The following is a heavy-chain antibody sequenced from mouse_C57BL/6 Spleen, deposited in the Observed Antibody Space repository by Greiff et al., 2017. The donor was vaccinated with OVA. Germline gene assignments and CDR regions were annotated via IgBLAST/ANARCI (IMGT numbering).Heavy chain of an antibody. CDR3: ARSGDGYYTFDY. CDR2: IYPGDGVT. J-gene: IGHJ2*01. D-gene: IGHD2-3*01. Sequence: VQLQQSGAELVKPGASVKISCKASGYAFSSYWMNWVKQRPGKGLEWIGQIYPGDGVTNYNGKFKGKATLTADKSSSTAYMQLSSLTSEDSAVYFCARSGDGYYTFDYWGQGTTLTVSS. CDR1: GYAFSSYW. V-gene: IGHV1-80*01.